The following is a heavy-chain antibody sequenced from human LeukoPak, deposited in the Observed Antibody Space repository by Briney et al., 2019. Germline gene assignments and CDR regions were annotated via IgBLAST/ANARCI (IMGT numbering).Heavy chain of an antibody. Sequence: GASVKVSCTVSGYTLTELSMHWVRQAPGKGLEWMGGFDPEDGETIYAQKFQGRVTMTEDTSTDTAYMELSSLRSEDTAVYYCATAGSGYYYYGMDVWGQGTTVTVSS. D-gene: IGHD1-26*01. CDR1: GYTLTELS. J-gene: IGHJ6*02. V-gene: IGHV1-24*01. CDR3: ATAGSGYYYYGMDV. CDR2: FDPEDGET.